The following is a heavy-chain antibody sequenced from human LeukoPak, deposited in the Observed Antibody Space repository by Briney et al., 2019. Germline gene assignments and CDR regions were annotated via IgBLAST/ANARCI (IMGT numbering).Heavy chain of an antibody. J-gene: IGHJ3*02. Sequence: GSLRLSCAASGFTFSNYGMQWVRQAPGKGLEWVAFIRYDGSIKHYADSVKGRFTISRDSAKNTLYLQMNSLRAEDTAVYYCARESYCSGGSCYSGRAFDIWGQGTMVTVSS. D-gene: IGHD2-15*01. V-gene: IGHV3-30*02. CDR3: ARESYCSGGSCYSGRAFDI. CDR2: IRYDGSIK. CDR1: GFTFSNYG.